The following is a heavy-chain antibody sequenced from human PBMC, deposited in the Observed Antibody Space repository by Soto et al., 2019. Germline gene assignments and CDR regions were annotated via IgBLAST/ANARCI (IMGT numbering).Heavy chain of an antibody. CDR1: GGSISSGDYY. CDR2: IYYSGST. J-gene: IGHJ5*02. Sequence: PSETLSLTCTVSGGSISSGDYYWRWVRQPPGKGLEWIGSIYYSGSTFYNPSLKSRLTISLDTSKNQFSLKLNSVTAADTAVYYCGRDLASFGVADGKIDPWGQGTLVTVSS. V-gene: IGHV4-30-4*01. D-gene: IGHD3-3*01. CDR3: GRDLASFGVADGKIDP.